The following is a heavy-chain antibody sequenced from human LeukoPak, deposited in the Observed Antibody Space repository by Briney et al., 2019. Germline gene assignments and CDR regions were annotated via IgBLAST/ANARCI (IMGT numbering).Heavy chain of an antibody. V-gene: IGHV3-21*01. CDR2: ISSSSNYI. Sequence: PGGSLRLSCIASGFSFSTYTMNWVRQAPGKGLEWVSSISSSSNYIYSADSMEGRFTISRDNAKNSLYLQMNSLRAEDTAVYYCARDRGFGETIDYWGQGTLVTVSS. J-gene: IGHJ4*02. CDR1: GFSFSTYT. CDR3: ARDRGFGETIDY. D-gene: IGHD3-10*01.